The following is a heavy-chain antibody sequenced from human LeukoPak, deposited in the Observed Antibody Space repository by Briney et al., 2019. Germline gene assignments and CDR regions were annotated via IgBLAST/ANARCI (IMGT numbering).Heavy chain of an antibody. J-gene: IGHJ4*02. D-gene: IGHD5-18*01. Sequence: GSLRLSCAASGFTFSSYWMNWVRQAPGKGLEWVANIKQDGSEKYYVDSVKGRFTIPRDNAKNSLYLQMNSLRAEDTAVYYCTRDSVGDSYADYWGQGTLVTVSS. CDR2: IKQDGSEK. V-gene: IGHV3-7*03. CDR3: TRDSVGDSYADY. CDR1: GFTFSSYW.